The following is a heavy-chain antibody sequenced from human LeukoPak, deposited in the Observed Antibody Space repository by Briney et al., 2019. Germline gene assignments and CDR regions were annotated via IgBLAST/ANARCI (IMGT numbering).Heavy chain of an antibody. J-gene: IGHJ4*02. V-gene: IGHV2-70*11. Sequence: SGPRLVNPTQTLTLTCTFSGFSLSTSGMCVSWIRQPPGKALEWLARIDWDDDKYYSTSLKTRLTISKDTSKNQVVLTMTNMDPVDTATYYCARIFCGYCSSTSCYADFDYWGQGTLVTVSS. CDR2: IDWDDDK. CDR1: GFSLSTSGMC. CDR3: ARIFCGYCSSTSCYADFDY. D-gene: IGHD2-2*01.